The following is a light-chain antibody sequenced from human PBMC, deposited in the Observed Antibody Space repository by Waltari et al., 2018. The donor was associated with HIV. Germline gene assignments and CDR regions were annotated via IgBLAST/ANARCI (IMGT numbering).Light chain of an antibody. CDR3: GTWDRSLSAAV. J-gene: IGLJ3*02. CDR2: DNN. V-gene: IGLV1-51*01. CDR1: TSNIGNDY. Sequence: VSAAPGQKVTISCSGSTSNIGNDYVSWYQHVPGAAPRLLIYDNNKRPSGIPDRFSGSRSGTSATLGITGLQTGDEAHYYCGTWDRSLSAAVFGGGTKLTVL.